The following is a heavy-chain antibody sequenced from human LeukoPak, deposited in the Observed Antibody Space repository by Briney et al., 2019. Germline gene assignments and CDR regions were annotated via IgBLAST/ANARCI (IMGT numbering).Heavy chain of an antibody. J-gene: IGHJ6*02. CDR1: GFTFSSYA. V-gene: IGHV3-23*01. Sequence: GGSLRLSCAASGFTFSSYAMSWVRQAPGKGLEWVSAIRGSGGSTYYADSVKGRFTISRDNSKNTLYLQMNSLRAEDTAVYYCAKVNGDYDYYYHGMDVWGQGTTVTVSS. CDR2: IRGSGGST. CDR3: AKVNGDYDYYYHGMDV. D-gene: IGHD4-17*01.